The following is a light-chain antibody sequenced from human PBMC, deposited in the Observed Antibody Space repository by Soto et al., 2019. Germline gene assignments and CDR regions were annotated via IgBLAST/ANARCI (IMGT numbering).Light chain of an antibody. J-gene: IGKJ1*01. CDR2: NAA. CDR3: QQYNGDAQG. V-gene: IGKV1-5*01. Sequence: DIQMTQSPSTLSASVGDRVTITCRASQNINIWLAWYQQKPGKAPKLLIYNAAYLESGVPSRFSGSGSGTEFTLTISSLQPDDFAIYYCQQYNGDAQGFGQGTKVELK. CDR1: QNINIW.